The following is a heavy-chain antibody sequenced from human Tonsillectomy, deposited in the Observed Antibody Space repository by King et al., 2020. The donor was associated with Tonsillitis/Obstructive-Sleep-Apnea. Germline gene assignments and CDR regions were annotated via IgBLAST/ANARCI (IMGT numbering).Heavy chain of an antibody. V-gene: IGHV3-11*05. Sequence: VQLVESGGGLVKPGGSLRLSCAASGFTFSDYSMSWIRQAPGKGLEWVSYISSRSSYTNYADSVKGRFTISRDNAKNSLYLQMISLRAEDTAVYYCARVTSEYYMDVRGKGTMVTVSS. CDR2: ISSRSSYT. CDR3: ARVTSEYYMDV. J-gene: IGHJ6*03. CDR1: GFTFSDYS.